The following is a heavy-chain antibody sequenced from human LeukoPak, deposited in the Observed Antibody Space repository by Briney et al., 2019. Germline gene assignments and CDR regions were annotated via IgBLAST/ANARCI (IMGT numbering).Heavy chain of an antibody. CDR1: GFTFSDYY. CDR2: ISSSGSTI. D-gene: IGHD5-18*01. CDR3: ARDYSYGYVDAFDI. J-gene: IGHJ3*02. V-gene: IGHV3-11*01. Sequence: PGGSLRLSCAASGFTFSDYYMSWIRQAPGKGLEWVSYISSSGSTIYYADSVKGRFTISRDNAKNSLYLQMNSLRAEDTAVYYCARDYSYGYVDAFDIWGQGTMVTVSS.